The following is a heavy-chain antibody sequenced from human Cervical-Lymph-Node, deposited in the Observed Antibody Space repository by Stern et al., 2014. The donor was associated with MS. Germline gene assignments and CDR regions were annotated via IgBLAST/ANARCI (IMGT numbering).Heavy chain of an antibody. CDR1: GGSISNDNFF. CDR2: VYLSGST. J-gene: IGHJ5*02. Sequence: VQLVQSGPGLVKPSQTLSLTCTVSGGSISNDNFFWSWIRQPAGKGLEWIGRVYLSGSTNYNPSLKSRVTISMDPSMNQFSLKLNSVTAADTAVYYCALGAEWFDPWGQGTLVTVSS. D-gene: IGHD1-26*01. CDR3: ALGAEWFDP. V-gene: IGHV4-61*02.